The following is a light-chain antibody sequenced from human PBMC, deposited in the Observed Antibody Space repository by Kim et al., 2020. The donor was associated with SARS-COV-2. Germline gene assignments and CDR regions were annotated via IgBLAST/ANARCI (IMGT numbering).Light chain of an antibody. CDR1: KLGNKY. V-gene: IGLV3-1*01. CDR2: QDS. Sequence: VSPGQTASITCAGNKLGNKYAFWYQQKPGHSPVLVIYQDSKRPSGIPERFSGSNSGSTATLTISGTQTMDEADYYCQAWDSSIVVFGGGTKLTVL. CDR3: QAWDSSIVV. J-gene: IGLJ2*01.